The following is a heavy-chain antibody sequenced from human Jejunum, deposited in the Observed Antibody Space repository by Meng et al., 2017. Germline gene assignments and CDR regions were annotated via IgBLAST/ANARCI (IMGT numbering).Heavy chain of an antibody. CDR1: GGSITSTKW. CDR2: VFHSGTP. CDR3: ASRPVGIRTYYFDC. D-gene: IGHD2-21*01. J-gene: IGHJ4*02. Sequence: QAQRQVSGPGLVNASGTLALTGAVSGGSITSTKWWNWVRQTPGKGLEWIGEVFHSGTPNYNPSLMSRLTMSVDKSKNQFSLNLTSVTAADTSVYYCASRPVGIRTYYFDCWGQGTLVTVSS. V-gene: IGHV4-4*02.